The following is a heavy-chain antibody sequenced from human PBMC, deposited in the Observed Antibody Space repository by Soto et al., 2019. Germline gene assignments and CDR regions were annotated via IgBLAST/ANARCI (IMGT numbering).Heavy chain of an antibody. CDR2: IIPLFQTA. D-gene: IGHD1-1*01. V-gene: IGHV1-69*01. CDR3: ARWSHWNPLYYSGMDV. Sequence: QVHLVQSGAEVKKPGSSVKVSCKASGGTFGNFTISWVRQAPGQGLEWMGGIIPLFQTANYALKFQGRVKITADESTTTAYMELNSLRSEDTAVYYCARWSHWNPLYYSGMDVWGQGTTVIVSS. J-gene: IGHJ6*02. CDR1: GGTFGNFT.